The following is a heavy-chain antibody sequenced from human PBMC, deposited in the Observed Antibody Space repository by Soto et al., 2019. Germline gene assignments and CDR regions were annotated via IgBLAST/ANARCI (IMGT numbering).Heavy chain of an antibody. CDR2: ITSSSRTI. Sequence: GGSLRLSCAASGFTFSSYSMNWVRQAPGKGLEWVSYITSSSRTIYYADSVKGRFTISRDNAKNSLYLQMNSLRDEVTAVYYCACGYSYGYSLDYWGQGTLVTVSS. CDR3: ACGYSYGYSLDY. J-gene: IGHJ4*02. D-gene: IGHD5-18*01. CDR1: GFTFSSYS. V-gene: IGHV3-48*02.